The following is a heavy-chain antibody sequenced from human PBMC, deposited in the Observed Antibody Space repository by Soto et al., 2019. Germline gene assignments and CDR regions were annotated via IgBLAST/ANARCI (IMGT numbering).Heavy chain of an antibody. Sequence: SETLSLTCAVYGGSFSGYYWSWIRQPPGKGLEWIGEINHSGSTNYNPSLKSRVTISVATSKNQFSLKLSSVTAADTAVYYCARDRFPYGMDVWGQGTTVTVSS. CDR1: GGSFSGYY. J-gene: IGHJ6*02. V-gene: IGHV4-34*01. CDR2: INHSGST. CDR3: ARDRFPYGMDV.